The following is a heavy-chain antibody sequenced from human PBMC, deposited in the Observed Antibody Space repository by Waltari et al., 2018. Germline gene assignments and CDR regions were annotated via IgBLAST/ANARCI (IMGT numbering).Heavy chain of an antibody. D-gene: IGHD3-9*01. CDR3: ARQGNQHYDILTGRYRYAFDI. CDR1: GGSISSSSYY. CDR2: IYYSGST. J-gene: IGHJ3*02. V-gene: IGHV4-39*01. Sequence: QLQLQESGPGLVKPSETLSLTCTVSGGSISSSSYYWGWIRQPPGKGLGWIGSIYYSGSTYYNPSLKSRVTISVDTSKNQFSLKLSSVTAADTAVYYCARQGNQHYDILTGRYRYAFDIWGQGTMVTVSS.